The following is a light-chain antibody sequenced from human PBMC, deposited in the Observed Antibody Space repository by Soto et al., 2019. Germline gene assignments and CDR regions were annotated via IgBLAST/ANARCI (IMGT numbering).Light chain of an antibody. CDR1: QSVSSSY. CDR2: GAS. Sequence: EIVLTQSPGTLSLSPGERATLSCRASQSVSSSYLAWYQQKPGQAPRLLIYGASSRATGIPDRFSGSGSGTDFNITISRLEPEDFAVYYCQQYGSSPPFTFGPGTKVDIK. V-gene: IGKV3-20*01. CDR3: QQYGSSPPFT. J-gene: IGKJ3*01.